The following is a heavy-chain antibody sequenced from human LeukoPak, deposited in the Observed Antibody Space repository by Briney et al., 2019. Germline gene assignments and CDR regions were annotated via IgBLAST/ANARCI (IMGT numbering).Heavy chain of an antibody. CDR1: GYTFTSYD. CDR2: MNPNSGNT. CDR3: ARGLGRYCSSTSCYPPDI. Sequence: GASVKVSCKASGYTFTSYDNNWVRQATGQGLEWMGWMNPNSGNTGYAQKFQGRVTMTRNTSISTAYMELSSLRSEDTAVYYCARGLGRYCSSTSCYPPDIWGQGTMVTVSS. V-gene: IGHV1-8*01. J-gene: IGHJ3*02. D-gene: IGHD2-2*01.